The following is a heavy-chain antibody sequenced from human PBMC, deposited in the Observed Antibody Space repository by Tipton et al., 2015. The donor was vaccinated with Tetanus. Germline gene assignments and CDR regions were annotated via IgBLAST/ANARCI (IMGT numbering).Heavy chain of an antibody. CDR3: AKDQGGGRVVRLNWFDP. J-gene: IGHJ5*02. CDR1: GVSIRSSTYF. Sequence: GLVKPSETLSLNCAVSGVSIRSSTYFWGWIRQPPGKGLEWIGHIFYTGRSHYNPSFESRVTISVDTSKTQFSLKMNSVTAADTAMYYCAKDQGGGRVVRLNWFDPWGPGTLVTVSS. V-gene: IGHV4-39*07. D-gene: IGHD6-6*01. CDR2: IFYTGRS.